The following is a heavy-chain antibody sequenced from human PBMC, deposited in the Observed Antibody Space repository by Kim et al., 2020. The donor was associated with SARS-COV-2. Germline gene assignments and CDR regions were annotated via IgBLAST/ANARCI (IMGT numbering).Heavy chain of an antibody. Sequence: SVKVSCKASGGTFSRYAFSWVRQAPGQGLEWMGGTTPIFGTAKYAQKFQGRVTITADVSTNTAYMELTSLRSDDTAIYYCARYGNAASDGSAGAYDYWGQGTVVTVSS. CDR1: GGTFSRYA. J-gene: IGHJ4*02. V-gene: IGHV1-69*13. CDR2: TTPIFGTA. CDR3: ARYGNAASDGSAGAYDY. D-gene: IGHD6-13*01.